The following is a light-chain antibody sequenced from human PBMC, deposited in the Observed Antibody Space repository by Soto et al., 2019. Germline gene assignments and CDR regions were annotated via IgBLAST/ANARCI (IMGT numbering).Light chain of an antibody. CDR3: SSYTSSTTLYV. J-gene: IGLJ1*01. CDR1: SSDVGGYNY. CDR2: DVS. Sequence: QSALTQPASVSGSPGQSITISCTGTSSDVGGYNYVSWYQQHPGKAPKLMIYDVSNRPSGVSNRFSGSKSGNTASLTISGLQAEDEADYCCSSYTSSTTLYVFGPGNKLTVL. V-gene: IGLV2-14*01.